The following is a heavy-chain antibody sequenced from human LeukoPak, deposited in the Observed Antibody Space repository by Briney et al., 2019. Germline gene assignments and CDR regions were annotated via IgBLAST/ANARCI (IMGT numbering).Heavy chain of an antibody. CDR2: VSSTGSGT. V-gene: IGHV3-23*01. J-gene: IGHJ5*02. CDR3: AKDGPLLWFGPTDA. Sequence: GGSLRLSCVASGFTFSTYGMSWVRQAPGKGLQWVAAVSSTGSGTYYPDSLKGRFIISRDNSQNTVFLQMNSLRPEDTAFYFCAKDGPLLWFGPTDAWGQGILVTVSS. D-gene: IGHD3-10*01. CDR1: GFTFSTYG.